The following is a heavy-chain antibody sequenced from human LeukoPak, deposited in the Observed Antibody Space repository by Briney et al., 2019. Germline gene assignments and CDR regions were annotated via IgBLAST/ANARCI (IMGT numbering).Heavy chain of an antibody. J-gene: IGHJ4*02. CDR3: AKWGDNDVLTGYYVPDY. Sequence: GGSLRLSSAASGFTFSNYAMSWVRQAPGKRLEWVSAILGSGGSTYYADSVKGRFTVSRDNSKSTLYLQMNSLRAEDTALYYCAKWGDNDVLTGYYVPDYWGQGTLVTVSS. V-gene: IGHV3-23*01. CDR1: GFTFSNYA. CDR2: ILGSGGST. D-gene: IGHD3-9*01.